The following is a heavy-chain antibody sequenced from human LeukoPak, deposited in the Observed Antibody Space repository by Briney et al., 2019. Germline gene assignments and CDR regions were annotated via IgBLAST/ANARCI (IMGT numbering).Heavy chain of an antibody. J-gene: IGHJ3*02. CDR2: INNDGSIT. V-gene: IGHV3-74*01. CDR1: EFTISRYW. Sequence: PGGSLRLSCAASEFTISRYWMHWVRQAPGKGLVWVSNINNDGSITTYADSVKGRFTISRDNVKNTLFLQMNSLGAEDMAIYYCARGWNTTPRSGFDIWGLGTMVAVSS. CDR3: ARGWNTTPRSGFDI. D-gene: IGHD1/OR15-1a*01.